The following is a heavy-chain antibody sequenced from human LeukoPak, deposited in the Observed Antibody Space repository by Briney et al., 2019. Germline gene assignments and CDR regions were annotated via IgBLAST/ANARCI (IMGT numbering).Heavy chain of an antibody. CDR3: AGIVRAFDI. Sequence: SETLSLTCTVSGGSISSYYWSWIRQPPGKGLEWIGYIHYSGSTNYNPSLKSRVTISVDTSKNQFSLKLSSVTAADTAVYYCAGIVRAFDIWGQGTMVTVSS. V-gene: IGHV4-59*01. CDR2: IHYSGST. D-gene: IGHD2-8*01. CDR1: GGSISSYY. J-gene: IGHJ3*02.